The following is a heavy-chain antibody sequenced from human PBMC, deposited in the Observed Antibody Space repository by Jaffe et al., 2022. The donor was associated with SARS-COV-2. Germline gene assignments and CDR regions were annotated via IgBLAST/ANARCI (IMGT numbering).Heavy chain of an antibody. Sequence: QVQLQESGPGLVKPSQTLSLTCTVSGGSISSGSYYWSWIRQPAGKGLEWIGRIYTSGSTNYNPSLKSRVTISVDTSKNQFSLKLSSVTAADTAVYYCARVGGDPRDFDYWGQGTLVTVSS. V-gene: IGHV4-61*02. CDR3: ARVGGDPRDFDY. CDR1: GGSISSGSYY. D-gene: IGHD2-21*02. J-gene: IGHJ4*02. CDR2: IYTSGST.